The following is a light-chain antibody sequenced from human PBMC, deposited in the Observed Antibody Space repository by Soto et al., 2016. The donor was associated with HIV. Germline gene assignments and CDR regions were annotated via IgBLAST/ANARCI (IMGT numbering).Light chain of an antibody. V-gene: IGLV3-1*01. CDR1: KLGDKY. CDR2: QDD. CDR3: QAWDSSTALYV. J-gene: IGLJ1*01. Sequence: SYELTQPPSVSVSPGQTASITCSGDKLGDKYASWYQQKPGQSPVVVIYQDDKRPSGVSERFSGFNSGNTATLTISGTQAMDEADYYCQAWDSSTALYVFGTGTKVTVL.